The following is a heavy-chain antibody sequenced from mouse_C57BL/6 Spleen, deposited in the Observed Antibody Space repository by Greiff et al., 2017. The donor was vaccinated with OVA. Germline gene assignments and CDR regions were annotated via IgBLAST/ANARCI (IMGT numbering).Heavy chain of an antibody. Sequence: QVQLQQPGAELVMPGASVKLSCKASGYTFTSYWMHWVKQRPGQGLEWIGEIDPSDSYTNYNQKFKGKSTLTVDKSSSTAYMQLSSLTSDDSAVYYCARKRGTSGFDYWGQGTTLTVSS. V-gene: IGHV1-69*01. CDR1: GYTFTSYW. CDR2: IDPSDSYT. D-gene: IGHD3-3*01. CDR3: ARKRGTSGFDY. J-gene: IGHJ2*01.